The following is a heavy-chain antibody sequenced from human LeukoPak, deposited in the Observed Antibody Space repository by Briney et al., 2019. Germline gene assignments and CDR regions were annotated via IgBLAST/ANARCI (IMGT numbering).Heavy chain of an antibody. CDR1: GFTFSSYW. J-gene: IGHJ4*02. CDR3: ARDNAHYDSSDTGY. D-gene: IGHD3-22*01. Sequence: GGSLRLSCAASGFTFSSYWMSWVRQAPGKGLEWVANIKQDGSEKYYVDSVKGRFTISRDNAKNSLYLQMISLRAEDTAVYYCARDNAHYDSSDTGYWGQGTLVTVSS. V-gene: IGHV3-7*01. CDR2: IKQDGSEK.